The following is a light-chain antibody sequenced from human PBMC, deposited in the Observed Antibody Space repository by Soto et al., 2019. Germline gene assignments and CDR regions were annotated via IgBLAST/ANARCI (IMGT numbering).Light chain of an antibody. V-gene: IGLV1-40*01. CDR2: GNS. Sequence: QSVLTQPPSVSGAPGQRVTISCTGSSSNIVAGYDVHWYQQLPGTAPKLLIYGNSNRPSGVPDRFSGSKSGTSASLAITGLQAEDEADYYCQSYDSSLSGDVVFGGGTQLTVL. CDR3: QSYDSSLSGDVV. J-gene: IGLJ2*01. CDR1: SSNIVAGYD.